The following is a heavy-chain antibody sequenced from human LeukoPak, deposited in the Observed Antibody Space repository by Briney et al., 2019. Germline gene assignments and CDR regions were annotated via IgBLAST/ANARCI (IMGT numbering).Heavy chain of an antibody. J-gene: IGHJ4*02. CDR2: IYYSGGT. V-gene: IGHV4-59*01. CDR1: GGSISSYY. Sequence: SETLSLTCTVSGGSISSYYWSWIRQPPGKGLEWIGYIYYSGGTNYNPSLKSRVTISVDTSKNQFSLKLSSVTAADTAVYYCARGSYCSSTSCYANLFFDYWGQGTLVTVSS. CDR3: ARGSYCSSTSCYANLFFDY. D-gene: IGHD2-2*01.